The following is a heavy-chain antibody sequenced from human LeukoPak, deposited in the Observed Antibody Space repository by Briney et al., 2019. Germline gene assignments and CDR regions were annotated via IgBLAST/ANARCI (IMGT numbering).Heavy chain of an antibody. CDR3: ARWKMELEGNAFDF. D-gene: IGHD1-26*01. Sequence: GGSLRLSCAASGFTFRTYWMSWIRQAPGNEPEWVADINQDGSEEYYLQSVQGRFTVSRDNAQNAVFLQMTYLRADDTAVYYCARWKMELEGNAFDFWGQGTVVTVSS. J-gene: IGHJ3*01. V-gene: IGHV3-7*01. CDR1: GFTFRTYW. CDR2: INQDGSEE.